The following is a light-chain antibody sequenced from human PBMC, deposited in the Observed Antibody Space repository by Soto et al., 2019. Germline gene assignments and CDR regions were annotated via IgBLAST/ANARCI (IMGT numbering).Light chain of an antibody. CDR1: SSNIGSNT. J-gene: IGLJ3*02. CDR3: ARWTNSPGGAV. Sequence: QSVLTQPPSASGTPGQRVTISCYGSSSNIGSNTVNWYQQLPGTAPRLFIYKNNQRPSGVPDRFSGSKSGTAASLAISGLQSEDEADYYCARWTNSPGGAVFGGGPK. V-gene: IGLV1-44*01. CDR2: KNN.